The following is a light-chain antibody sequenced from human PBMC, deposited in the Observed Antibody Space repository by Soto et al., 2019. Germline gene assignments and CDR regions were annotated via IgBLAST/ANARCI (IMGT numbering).Light chain of an antibody. CDR3: QSYDISIYVV. J-gene: IGLJ2*01. CDR2: EDN. Sequence: NFLLTQPHSVSESPGKTVTISCTRSSGSIDSNYVQWYQQSPGSAPTTVIYEDNQRPSGAPARFSGSIDSSSNPASLTISGLKTEDEADYSCQSYDISIYVVFGGGTKVTVL. V-gene: IGLV6-57*04. CDR1: SGSIDSNY.